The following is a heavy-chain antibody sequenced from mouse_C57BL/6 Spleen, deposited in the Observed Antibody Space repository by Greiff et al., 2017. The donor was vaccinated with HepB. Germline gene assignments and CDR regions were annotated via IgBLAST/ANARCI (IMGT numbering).Heavy chain of an antibody. Sequence: VKLVESGAELARPGASVKLSCKASGYTFTSYGISWVKQRTGQGLEWIGEIYHRSGNTYYNEKFTGKATLTADKSSSTEYMELRSLTSEDSAVYFCARGGYYGSSYGFDYWGQGTTLTVAS. CDR2: IYHRSGNT. V-gene: IGHV1-81*01. J-gene: IGHJ2*01. CDR3: ARGGYYGSSYGFDY. D-gene: IGHD1-1*01. CDR1: GYTFTSYG.